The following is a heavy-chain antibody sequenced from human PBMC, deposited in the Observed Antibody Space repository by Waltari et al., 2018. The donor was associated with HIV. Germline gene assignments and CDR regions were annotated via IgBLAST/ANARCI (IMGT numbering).Heavy chain of an antibody. CDR1: GCVISPSSYY. V-gene: IGHV4-39*01. CDR3: VRGVDT. J-gene: IGHJ5*02. CDR2: VYSDGRT. Sequence: QLRESGPGLVRPSARLWLTCSVSGCVISPSSYYWAWIRQPPGKGLEWIGSVYSDGRTYYNPSLNGRMSMSADTSKNQFFLQVKSVTVTDTALYFCVRGVDTWGQGILVTVS.